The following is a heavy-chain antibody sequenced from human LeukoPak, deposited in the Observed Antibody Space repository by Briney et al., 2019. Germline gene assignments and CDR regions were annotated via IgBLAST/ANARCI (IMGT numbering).Heavy chain of an antibody. CDR3: AGEDGSGAFDP. CDR1: GFTFSSYWMHW. CDR2: ISSDGSST. V-gene: IGHV3-74*01. D-gene: IGHD3-10*01. J-gene: IGHJ5*02. Sequence: PGGSLRLSCAASGFTFSSYWMHWMHWVRQAPGKGLLWVSRISSDGSSTSYADSVKGRFTISRDNAKNTLYLQMNSLRADDTAVYYCAGEDGSGAFDPWGQGTLVTVSS.